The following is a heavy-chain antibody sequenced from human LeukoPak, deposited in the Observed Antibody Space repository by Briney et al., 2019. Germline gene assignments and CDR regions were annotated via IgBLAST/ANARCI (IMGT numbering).Heavy chain of an antibody. D-gene: IGHD6-6*01. J-gene: IGHJ3*02. V-gene: IGHV3-48*01. CDR3: AREYSSSSGRAFDI. CDR1: GFTFSSYG. Sequence: GGSPRLSCAASGFTFSSYGMNWVRQAPGKGLEWVSYIRTSSSTTYYADSVKGRFTISRDNANSSLYLQMSSLRPEDTAMYYCAREYSSSSGRAFDIWGQGTMVTVSS. CDR2: IRTSSSTT.